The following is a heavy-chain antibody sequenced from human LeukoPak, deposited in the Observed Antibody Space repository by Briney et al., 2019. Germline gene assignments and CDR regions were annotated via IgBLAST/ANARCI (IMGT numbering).Heavy chain of an antibody. CDR1: GGSISSSSYY. CDR2: IYYSGST. Sequence: SETLSLTCTVSGGSISSSSYYWGWIRQPPGKGLEWIVSIYYSGSTYYNPSLKSRVTISVDTSKNQFSLKLSSVTAADTALYYCAKHYMGSSYNHGLDSWGQGILVTVSS. V-gene: IGHV4-39*01. J-gene: IGHJ4*02. CDR3: AKHYMGSSYNHGLDS. D-gene: IGHD3-10*01.